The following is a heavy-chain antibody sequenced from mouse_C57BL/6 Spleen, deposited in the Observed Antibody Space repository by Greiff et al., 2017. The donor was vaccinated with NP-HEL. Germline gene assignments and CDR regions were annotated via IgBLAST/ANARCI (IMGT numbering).Heavy chain of an antibody. V-gene: IGHV3-1*01. J-gene: IGHJ2*01. Sequence: EVQLQQSGPGMVKPSQSLSLTCTVTGYSITSGYDWHWIRHFPGNKLEWMGYISYSGSTNYNPSLKSRISITHDTSKNHFFLKLNSVTTEDTATYYCARDRGNWDLGYWGQGTTLTVSS. D-gene: IGHD4-1*01. CDR3: ARDRGNWDLGY. CDR1: GYSITSGYD. CDR2: ISYSGST.